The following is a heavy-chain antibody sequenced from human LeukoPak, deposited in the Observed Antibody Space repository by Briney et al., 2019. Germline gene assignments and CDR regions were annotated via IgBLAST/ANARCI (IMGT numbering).Heavy chain of an antibody. D-gene: IGHD1-26*01. CDR1: SRSFSGYY. J-gene: IGHJ4*02. V-gene: IGHV4-34*01. Sequence: PSETLSLTCAVYSRSFSGYYWSWIRQPPGKGLEWIGEINHTGSTNYNPSLKSRVTISIDTSTNQFSLKLSSVTAADTAVYYCAVTGGSYRIDYWGQGTLVTVSS. CDR2: INHTGST. CDR3: AVTGGSYRIDY.